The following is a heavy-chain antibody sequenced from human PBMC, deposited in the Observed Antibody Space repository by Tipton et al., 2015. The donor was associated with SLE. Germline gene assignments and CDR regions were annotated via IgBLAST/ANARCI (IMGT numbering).Heavy chain of an antibody. CDR1: GGSISSGSYY. CDR2: IYTSGST. D-gene: IGHD2-8*01. CDR3: ARGFVDCTNGVCHTGGAFDI. J-gene: IGHJ3*02. V-gene: IGHV4-61*02. Sequence: TLSLTCTVSGGSISSGSYYWSWIRQPAGKGLEWIGRIYTSGSTNYNPSLKSRVTISVDASKNQFSLKLSSLTAADTAVYYCARGFVDCTNGVCHTGGAFDIWGHGTMVTVSS.